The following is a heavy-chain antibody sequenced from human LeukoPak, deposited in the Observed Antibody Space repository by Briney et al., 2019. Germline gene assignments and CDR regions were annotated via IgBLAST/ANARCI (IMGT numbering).Heavy chain of an antibody. D-gene: IGHD1-14*01. J-gene: IGHJ4*02. CDR3: AREVSDYFDY. Sequence: PSETLSLTCTVSGGSISSGGYYWSWIRQHPGKGLEWIGYIYYSGRTYYNPSLKSRVTISVDTSKNQFSLKLSSVTAADTAVYYCAREVSDYFDYWGQGTLVTVSS. V-gene: IGHV4-31*03. CDR1: GGSISSGGYY. CDR2: IYYSGRT.